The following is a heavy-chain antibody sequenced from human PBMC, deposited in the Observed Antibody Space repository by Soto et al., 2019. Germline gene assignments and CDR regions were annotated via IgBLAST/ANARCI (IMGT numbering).Heavy chain of an antibody. J-gene: IGHJ6*02. CDR3: ARDAGDGYNFHYYYGMDV. CDR2: ISDNGGTT. Sequence: GGSLRLSCAASGFPFSSYDMHWVRQAPGKGLEWVSSISDNGGTTYYADSVKGRFTISRDNSKNTPYLQMNSLRAEDTAVYYCARDAGDGYNFHYYYGMDVWGQGTTVTVSS. V-gene: IGHV3-23*01. CDR1: GFPFSSYD. D-gene: IGHD5-12*01.